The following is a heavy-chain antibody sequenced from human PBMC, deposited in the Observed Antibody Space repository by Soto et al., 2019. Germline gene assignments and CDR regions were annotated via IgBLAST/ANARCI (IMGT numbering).Heavy chain of an antibody. D-gene: IGHD6-6*01. CDR1: GGSISSGAYY. J-gene: IGHJ6*02. CDR2: IYYSWST. V-gene: IGHV4-31*03. CDR3: ARVFYSSSPRYYYYGMDV. Sequence: QVQLQESGPGLVKPSQTLSLTCTVSGGSISSGAYYWSWIRQHPGQGLEWIGHIYYSWSTYYNPSLKSRVTISLDTSKNQSSLKLSSVTAADTAVYYCARVFYSSSPRYYYYGMDVWGQGTTVTVSS.